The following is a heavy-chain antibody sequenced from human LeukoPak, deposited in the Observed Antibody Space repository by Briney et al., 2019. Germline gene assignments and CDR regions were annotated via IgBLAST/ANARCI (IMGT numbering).Heavy chain of an antibody. D-gene: IGHD6-6*01. CDR3: AKEGAARRRGYYYYYMDV. CDR2: ISWDGDNT. Sequence: GGSLRLSCAASGFTFDDYAMHWVRQAPGKGLEWVSLISWDGDNTDYADSVKGRFTISRDSSKNSLYLQMNSLRAEDTALYYCAKEGAARRRGYYYYYMDVWGKGTTVTVSS. V-gene: IGHV3-43D*03. CDR1: GFTFDDYA. J-gene: IGHJ6*03.